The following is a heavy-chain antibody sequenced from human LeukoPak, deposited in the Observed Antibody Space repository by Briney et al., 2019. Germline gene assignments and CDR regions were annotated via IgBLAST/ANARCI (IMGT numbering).Heavy chain of an antibody. CDR2: MNPNSGNT. CDR3: ARGLRGLWFGELTRYYFDY. D-gene: IGHD3-10*01. CDR1: GYAFTSYD. Sequence: ASVKVSCKASGYAFTSYDINGVRQATGQGLEWMGWMNPNSGNTGYAQKFQGRVTMTRNTSISTAYMELSSLRSEDTAVYYCARGLRGLWFGELTRYYFDYWGQGTLVTVSS. V-gene: IGHV1-8*01. J-gene: IGHJ4*02.